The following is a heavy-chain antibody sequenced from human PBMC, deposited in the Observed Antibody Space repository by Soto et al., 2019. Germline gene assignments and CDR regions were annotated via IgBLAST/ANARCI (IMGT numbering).Heavy chain of an antibody. CDR1: GGTFSSYA. Sequence: QVQLVQSGAEVKKPGSSVKVSCKASGGTFSSYAISWVRQAPGQGLEWMGGIIPIFGTANYAQKFQGRDTITADESTSTAYMELSSLRSEDTAVYYCARERIGTMIVVVTSGFDLWGRGTLVTVSS. J-gene: IGHJ2*01. D-gene: IGHD3-22*01. CDR3: ARERIGTMIVVVTSGFDL. CDR2: IIPIFGTA. V-gene: IGHV1-69*12.